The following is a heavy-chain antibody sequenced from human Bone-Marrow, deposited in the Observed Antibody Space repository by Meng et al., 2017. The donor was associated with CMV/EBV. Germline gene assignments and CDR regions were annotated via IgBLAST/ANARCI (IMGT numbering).Heavy chain of an antibody. CDR1: GGTFSSYA. J-gene: IGHJ4*02. D-gene: IGHD5-12*01. CDR2: IIPIFGTA. CDR3: ARGRTVATILPDY. V-gene: IGHV1-69*05. Sequence: SVKVSCKASGGTFSSYAISWVRQAPGQGLEWMGGIIPIFGTANYAQKFQGRVTITTDESTSTAYMELSSLRSEDTAVYYCARGRTVATILPDYWGQGTLVTVSS.